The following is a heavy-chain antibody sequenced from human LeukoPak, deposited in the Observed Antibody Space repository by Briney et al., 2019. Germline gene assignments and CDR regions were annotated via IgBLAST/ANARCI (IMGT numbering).Heavy chain of an antibody. Sequence: SETLSLTCTISGASIDSYYWSWIRQPPGKGLEWIGYIYYSGTTNYNPSLKRRVTISVDTSKNQFSLKLSSVTAADTAVYYCARGVGSIPMATLRNDYWGQGTLVTVSS. V-gene: IGHV4-59*12. CDR1: GASIDSYY. CDR2: IYYSGTT. D-gene: IGHD5-24*01. J-gene: IGHJ4*02. CDR3: ARGVGSIPMATLRNDY.